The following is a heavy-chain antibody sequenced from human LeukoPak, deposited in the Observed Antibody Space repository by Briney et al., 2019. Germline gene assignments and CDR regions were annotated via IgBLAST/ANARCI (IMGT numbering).Heavy chain of an antibody. D-gene: IGHD1-26*01. CDR2: IKQDGSEK. CDR1: GFTFSSYW. V-gene: IGHV3-7*01. Sequence: GGSLRLSCAASGFTFSSYWMSWVRQAPGKGLEWVANIKQDGSEKYYVDSVKGRFTISRDNSQNTLYLQMNSLRDEDTAVYYCARDPRWEPPRGFGYWGQGTPVTVSS. J-gene: IGHJ4*02. CDR3: ARDPRWEPPRGFGY.